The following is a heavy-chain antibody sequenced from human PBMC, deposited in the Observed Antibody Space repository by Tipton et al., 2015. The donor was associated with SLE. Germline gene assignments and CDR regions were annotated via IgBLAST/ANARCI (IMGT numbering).Heavy chain of an antibody. CDR2: IAYDGRRK. V-gene: IGHV3-30*04. CDR3: ARDRSSGDADLTFDS. Sequence: SLRLSCAVSGFTFSSYAMHWVRQAPGKGLEWVAVIAYDGRRKYYADSVKGRFTISRDSSYNTLFLQMNSLRSEDTAIYYCARDRSSGDADLTFDSWGQGTLVTVSS. J-gene: IGHJ4*02. D-gene: IGHD1-26*01. CDR1: GFTFSSYA.